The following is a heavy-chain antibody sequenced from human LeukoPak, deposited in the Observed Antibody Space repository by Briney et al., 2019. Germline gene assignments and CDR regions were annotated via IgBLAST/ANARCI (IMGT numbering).Heavy chain of an antibody. D-gene: IGHD1-26*01. CDR1: GFTFSSYG. CDR3: ANSGSYYYYYYMDV. V-gene: IGHV3-30*02. J-gene: IGHJ6*03. Sequence: GGSLRLSCAASGFTFSSYGMHWVRQAPGKGLEWVAFIRYDGSNKYYADSVKGRFTISRDNSKNTLYLQMNSLRAEDTAVYYCANSGSYYYYYYMDVWGKGTTVTVSS. CDR2: IRYDGSNK.